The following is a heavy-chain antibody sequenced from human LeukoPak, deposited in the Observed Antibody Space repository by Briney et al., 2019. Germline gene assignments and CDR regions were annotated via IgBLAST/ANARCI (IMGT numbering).Heavy chain of an antibody. D-gene: IGHD3-22*01. Sequence: GESLKISCVTSGYSFTNYWISWVRQMPGKGLEWVGTIHPEDSYTDYSPSFQGHVTISADKSISTVYLQWSGLKASDNAMYYCARRSGTYFGTTGYLYFFDYWGQGTLVTVSS. CDR1: GYSFTNYW. V-gene: IGHV5-10-1*01. CDR2: IHPEDSYT. J-gene: IGHJ4*02. CDR3: ARRSGTYFGTTGYLYFFDY.